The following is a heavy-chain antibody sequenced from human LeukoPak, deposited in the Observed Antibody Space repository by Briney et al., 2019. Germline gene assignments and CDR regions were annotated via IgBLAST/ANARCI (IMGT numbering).Heavy chain of an antibody. CDR2: ISAYNSNT. D-gene: IGHD6-6*01. J-gene: IGHJ4*02. CDR3: ARDYLRHSSSGY. Sequence: ASVKVSCKASGYTFTSYGISWARQAPGHGLEWMGWISAYNSNTNYAQKLQGRVTMTTDTSTSTAYMELRSLRSDDTAVYYCARDYLRHSSSGYWGQGTLVTVSS. V-gene: IGHV1-18*01. CDR1: GYTFTSYG.